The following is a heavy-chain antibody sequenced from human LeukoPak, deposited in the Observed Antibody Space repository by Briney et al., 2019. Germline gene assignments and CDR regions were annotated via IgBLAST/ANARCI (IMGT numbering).Heavy chain of an antibody. J-gene: IGHJ4*02. V-gene: IGHV4-38-2*02. CDR1: GYSIRSGFY. D-gene: IGHD3-9*01. Sequence: PSETPSLTCTVSGYSIRSGFYWCWLRQPPGKGLEWMGNIYHSGITYYTPSLKSRVTISVDTSKNQFYLNLSSVTAADTAVYYCARAVGAFDWLPLFDFWGQGALVTVSS. CDR2: IYHSGIT. CDR3: ARAVGAFDWLPLFDF.